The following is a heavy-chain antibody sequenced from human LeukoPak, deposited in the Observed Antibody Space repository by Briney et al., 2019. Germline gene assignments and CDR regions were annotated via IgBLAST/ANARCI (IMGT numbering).Heavy chain of an antibody. J-gene: IGHJ4*02. CDR3: ARDLPGYCSSTSCYTSNYFDY. CDR2: ISYDGSNK. D-gene: IGHD2-2*02. Sequence: GGSLRLSCAASGFTFSSYAMHWVRQAPGKGLEWVAVISYDGSNKYYADSVKGRFTISRDNSKNTLYLQMNSLRAEDTAVYYCARDLPGYCSSTSCYTSNYFDYWGQGTLVTVSS. V-gene: IGHV3-30-3*01. CDR1: GFTFSSYA.